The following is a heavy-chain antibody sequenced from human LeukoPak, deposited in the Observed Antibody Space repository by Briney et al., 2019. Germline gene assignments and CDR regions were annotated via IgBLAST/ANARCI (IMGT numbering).Heavy chain of an antibody. D-gene: IGHD5-18*01. CDR1: GGTFSSYA. J-gene: IGHJ3*02. CDR2: IIPIFGTA. CDR3: ARGSGRVLIQLWLEAFDI. Sequence: PSVKVSCKASGGTFSSYAISWVRQAPGHGLEWMGRIIPIFGTANYAQKFQGRVTITADKSTSTAYMELSSLRSEDTAVYYCARGSGRVLIQLWLEAFDIWGQGTMVTVSS. V-gene: IGHV1-69*06.